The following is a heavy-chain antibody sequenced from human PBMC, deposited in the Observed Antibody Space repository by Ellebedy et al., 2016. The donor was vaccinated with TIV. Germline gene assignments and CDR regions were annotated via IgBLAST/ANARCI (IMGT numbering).Heavy chain of an antibody. J-gene: IGHJ3*02. CDR1: GYTFTGYY. CDR3: ARDRARSNSRVGRDDAFDI. Sequence: AASVKVSCKASGYTFTGYYLPWVRQAPGQELEWMGWINPNIGGTNYAQKFQGWVTLTRAKSISTDYLELSTLSFDDTAVYYCARDRARSNSRVGRDDAFDIWGQGTMVTVSS. V-gene: IGHV1-2*04. CDR2: INPNIGGT. D-gene: IGHD2/OR15-2a*01.